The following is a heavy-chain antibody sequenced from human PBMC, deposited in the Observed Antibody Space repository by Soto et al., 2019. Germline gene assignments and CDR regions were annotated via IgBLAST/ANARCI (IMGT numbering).Heavy chain of an antibody. CDR2: VSGSGGTT. Sequence: EVQLLESGGGLVQPGGSLRLSCVASGFTFSTYAMSWVRQAPRGGLEWVSVVSGSGGTTYYAASAKGRFTISRDNSKNTLYLQMNSLSAEDSATYYCARYCSPTSCTIRYGMDVWGQGTTVTVSS. D-gene: IGHD2-2*01. V-gene: IGHV3-23*01. CDR3: ARYCSPTSCTIRYGMDV. CDR1: GFTFSTYA. J-gene: IGHJ6*02.